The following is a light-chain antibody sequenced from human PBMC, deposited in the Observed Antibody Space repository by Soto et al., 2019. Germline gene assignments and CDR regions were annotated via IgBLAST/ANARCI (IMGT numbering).Light chain of an antibody. CDR2: DAS. Sequence: DIQITQSPSTLSASVGARVTMTCRASQSVSKWLAWYQQKPGKAPKLLIYDASTLEDGVPSRFSGSGSGTEFTLSISSLHTDDYATYYCQQYNSYWTFGQGTKVDSK. V-gene: IGKV1-5*01. CDR3: QQYNSYWT. CDR1: QSVSKW. J-gene: IGKJ1*01.